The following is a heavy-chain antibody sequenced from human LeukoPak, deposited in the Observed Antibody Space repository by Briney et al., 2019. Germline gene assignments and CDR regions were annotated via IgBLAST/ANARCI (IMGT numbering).Heavy chain of an antibody. CDR1: GGSISSGSYY. Sequence: PSETLSLTCTVSGGSISSGSYYWSWIRQPAGKGLEWIGRIYTSGSTNYNPSLKSRVTISVDTSKNQFSLKLSSVTAADTAVYYCARDSVNINMFLWFGEPSGEYYMDVWGKGTTVTVSS. CDR2: IYTSGST. CDR3: ARDSVNINMFLWFGEPSGEYYMDV. D-gene: IGHD3-10*01. J-gene: IGHJ6*03. V-gene: IGHV4-61*02.